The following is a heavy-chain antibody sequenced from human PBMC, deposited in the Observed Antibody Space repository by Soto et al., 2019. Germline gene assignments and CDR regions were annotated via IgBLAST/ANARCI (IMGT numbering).Heavy chain of an antibody. V-gene: IGHV3-15*01. Sequence: GGSLRLSCAASGFTFSNAWMSWVRQAPGKGLEWVGRIKSKTDGGTTDYAAPVKGRFTISRDDSKNTLYLQMNSLKTEDTAVYYCTTEYCSSTSCYIFDYWGQGTLVTVSS. CDR2: IKSKTDGGTT. CDR3: TTEYCSSTSCYIFDY. D-gene: IGHD2-2*01. J-gene: IGHJ4*02. CDR1: GFTFSNAW.